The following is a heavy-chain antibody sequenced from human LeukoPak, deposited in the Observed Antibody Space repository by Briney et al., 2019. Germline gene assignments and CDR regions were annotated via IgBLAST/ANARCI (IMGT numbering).Heavy chain of an antibody. J-gene: IGHJ3*02. CDR3: ARDEDASSDNAFDM. CDR1: GYTLSGYY. Sequence: ASVKVSCKASGYTLSGYYMHWVRLAPGQGLEWMGWINPNGGGTNYAQRFQGRVTMTRDTSISTAYMELSRLRSDDTAVYYCARDEDASSDNAFDMWGQGTMVTVSS. CDR2: INPNGGGT. D-gene: IGHD3-22*01. V-gene: IGHV1-2*02.